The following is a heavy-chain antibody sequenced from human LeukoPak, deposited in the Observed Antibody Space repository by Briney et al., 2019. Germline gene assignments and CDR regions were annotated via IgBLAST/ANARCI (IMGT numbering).Heavy chain of an antibody. V-gene: IGHV3-30*03. J-gene: IGHJ4*02. D-gene: IGHD4-23*01. Sequence: GGSLRLSCAASGFTFSSYGMHWVRQAPGKGLEWVAVISYDGSNKYYADSVKGRFTISRDNAKNSLYLQTNSLRAEDTAVYYCARDYGGSSPFDYWGQGTLVTVSS. CDR3: ARDYGGSSPFDY. CDR1: GFTFSSYG. CDR2: ISYDGSNK.